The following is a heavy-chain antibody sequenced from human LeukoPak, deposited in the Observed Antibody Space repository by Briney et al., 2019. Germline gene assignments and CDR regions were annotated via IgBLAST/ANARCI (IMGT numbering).Heavy chain of an antibody. V-gene: IGHV4-38-2*02. CDR3: ATEGIAAAGTWSFDI. D-gene: IGHD6-13*01. CDR1: GYSISSGYY. CDR2: IYHSGST. J-gene: IGHJ3*02. Sequence: SETLSLTCTVSGYSISSGYYWGWIRQPPGKGLEWIGSIYHSGSTYYNPSLKSRVTISVDTSKNQFSLKLSSVTAADTAVYYCATEGIAAAGTWSFDIWGQGTMVTVSS.